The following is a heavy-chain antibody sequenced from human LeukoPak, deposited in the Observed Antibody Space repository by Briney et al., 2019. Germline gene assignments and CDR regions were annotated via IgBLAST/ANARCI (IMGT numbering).Heavy chain of an antibody. CDR1: GFTFSSYA. CDR2: ISYDGSNK. Sequence: GGSLRLSCAASGFTFSSYAMHWVRQAPGKGLEGVAVISYDGSNKYYADPVKGRLTISRDNSKNTLYLQMNSLRAEDTAVYYCAREVVPAARYPYGMDVWGKGTTVTVSS. D-gene: IGHD2-2*01. V-gene: IGHV3-30*04. CDR3: AREVVPAARYPYGMDV. J-gene: IGHJ6*04.